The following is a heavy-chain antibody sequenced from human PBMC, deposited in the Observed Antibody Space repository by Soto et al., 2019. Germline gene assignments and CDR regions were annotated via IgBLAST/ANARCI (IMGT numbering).Heavy chain of an antibody. J-gene: IGHJ6*02. Sequence: GASVKVSCKASGNTFTGYYMHWVRQAPGQGLEWMGWINPNSGGTNYAQKFQGRVTMTRDTSISTAYMELSRLRSDDTAVYYCASTYSSSSLASYYYYGMDVWGQGTTVTVSS. CDR1: GNTFTGYY. V-gene: IGHV1-2*02. CDR2: INPNSGGT. CDR3: ASTYSSSSLASYYYYGMDV. D-gene: IGHD6-6*01.